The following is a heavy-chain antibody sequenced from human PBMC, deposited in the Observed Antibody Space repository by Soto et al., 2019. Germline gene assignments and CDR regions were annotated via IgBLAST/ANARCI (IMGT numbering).Heavy chain of an antibody. CDR1: GFTFSSYA. CDR3: AKSGVLRFLEWSPNQYYMDV. Sequence: GGSLRLSCAASGFTFSSYAMSWVRQAPGKGLEWVSAISGSGGSTYYADSVKGRFTISRDNSKNTLYLQMNSLRAEDTAVYYCAKSGVLRFLEWSPNQYYMDVWGKGTTVTVSS. D-gene: IGHD3-3*01. CDR2: ISGSGGST. J-gene: IGHJ6*03. V-gene: IGHV3-23*01.